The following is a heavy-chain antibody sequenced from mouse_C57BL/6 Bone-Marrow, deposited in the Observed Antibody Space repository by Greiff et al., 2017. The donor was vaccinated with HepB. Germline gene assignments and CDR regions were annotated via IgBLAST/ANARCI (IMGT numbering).Heavy chain of an antibody. V-gene: IGHV1-54*01. Sequence: VQLQQSGAELVRPGTSVKVSCKASGYAFTNYLIEWVKQRPGQGLEWIGVINPGSGGTNYNEKFKGKATLTADKSSSTAYMQLSSLTSEDSAVYFCARWPYYYYAMDYWGQGTSVTVSS. CDR1: GYAFTNYL. CDR2: INPGSGGT. CDR3: ARWPYYYYAMDY. J-gene: IGHJ4*01. D-gene: IGHD2-10*01.